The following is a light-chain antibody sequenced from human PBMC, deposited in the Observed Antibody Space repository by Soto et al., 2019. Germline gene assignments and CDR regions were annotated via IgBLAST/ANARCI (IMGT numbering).Light chain of an antibody. Sequence: DIQMTQSPSSLSASVGDRVTITCRASQSTGRYLSWYQQKPGKAPKLLIFAASSLQSGVPSRFSGSGSGTDFILTISTLQPEDFATYYCQQSYSTPRTFGQGTKVDI. CDR1: QSTGRY. CDR2: AAS. V-gene: IGKV1-39*01. CDR3: QQSYSTPRT. J-gene: IGKJ1*01.